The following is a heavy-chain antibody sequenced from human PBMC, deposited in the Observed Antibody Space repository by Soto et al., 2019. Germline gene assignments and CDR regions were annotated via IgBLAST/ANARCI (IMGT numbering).Heavy chain of an antibody. D-gene: IGHD2-15*01. Sequence: QVQLQESGPGLVKPSETLSLTCTVSGGSISSDYWSWIRQPPGKGLEWIGYIYYSGSTNYNPSLKSRVTISVDTSKNQFSLKLSSVPAADTAVYYCARLGRYCSGGRFYAWFDPWGQGTLVPFSS. J-gene: IGHJ5*02. CDR1: GGSISSDY. V-gene: IGHV4-59*08. CDR3: ARLGRYCSGGRFYAWFDP. CDR2: IYYSGST.